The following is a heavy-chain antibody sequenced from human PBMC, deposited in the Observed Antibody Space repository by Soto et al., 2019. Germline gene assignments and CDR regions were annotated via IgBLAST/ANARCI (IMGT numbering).Heavy chain of an antibody. CDR3: AGGAGWEQDY. CDR1: GFTFSNYF. J-gene: IGHJ4*02. V-gene: IGHV3-7*05. CDR2: INQDGSEK. Sequence: EVQLVESGGGLVQPGGSLRLSCAASGFTFSNYFMTWVRQAPGKGLEWVANINQDGSEKHYVDSVRGRFTTSRDNAKNSLHLEINSLRVEDTAVYFCAGGAGWEQDYWGQGTLVTVSS. D-gene: IGHD1-26*01.